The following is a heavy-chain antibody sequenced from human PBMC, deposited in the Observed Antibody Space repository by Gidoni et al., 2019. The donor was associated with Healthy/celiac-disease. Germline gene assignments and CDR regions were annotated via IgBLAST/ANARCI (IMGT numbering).Heavy chain of an antibody. CDR2: IWYDGSNK. CDR1: GFTFSSYG. Sequence: QVQLVGSGGGVVQPGRSLRLSCAASGFTFSSYGMPWVRQAPGKGLEWVAVIWYDGSNKYYADSVKGRFTISRDNSKNTLYLQMNSLRAEDTAVYYCARGLNEWELIFDYWGQGTLVTVSS. V-gene: IGHV3-33*01. CDR3: ARGLNEWELIFDY. D-gene: IGHD1-26*01. J-gene: IGHJ4*02.